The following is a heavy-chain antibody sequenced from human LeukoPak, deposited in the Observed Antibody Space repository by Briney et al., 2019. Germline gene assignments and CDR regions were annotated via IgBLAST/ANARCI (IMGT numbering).Heavy chain of an antibody. V-gene: IGHV4-59*08. Sequence: SETLSPTCSVSGGAVTSFYWSWIRQSPGKGLEWIGYFYYSGSTEYNPSLKSRVTMSGDTSKNQLSLKLRSVTAADTAMYYCARHRFASAVILDYWGQGDPVTVSS. J-gene: IGHJ4*02. D-gene: IGHD2-21*02. CDR3: ARHRFASAVILDY. CDR1: GGAVTSFY. CDR2: FYYSGST.